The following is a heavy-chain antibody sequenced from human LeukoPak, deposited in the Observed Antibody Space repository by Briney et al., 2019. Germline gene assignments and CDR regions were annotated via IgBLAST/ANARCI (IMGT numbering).Heavy chain of an antibody. D-gene: IGHD2-2*01. CDR3: AREAIVVVPAASLPCLVD. J-gene: IGHJ4*02. CDR2: ISSSSSYT. Sequence: GGSLRLSSAASGFTFSSYSMNWVRQAPGKGLEWVASISSSSSYTYYADSVKGRFTISRDNAKNSLYLQMNSLRAEDTAVYYCAREAIVVVPAASLPCLVDWGQGTLVTVSS. V-gene: IGHV3-21*01. CDR1: GFTFSSYS.